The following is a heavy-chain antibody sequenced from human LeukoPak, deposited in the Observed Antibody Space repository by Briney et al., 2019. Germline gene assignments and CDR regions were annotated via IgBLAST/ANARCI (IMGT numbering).Heavy chain of an antibody. Sequence: GASVKVSCKASGYTFTNYGISWVRQAPGQGLEWMGWISAYNGNTNYAQKLQGRVTMTTDTSTSTAYMELRSLRSDDTAVYYCAREGYCRSTSCFDPWGQGTLVTVSS. D-gene: IGHD2-2*01. CDR3: AREGYCRSTSCFDP. CDR2: ISAYNGNT. CDR1: GYTFTNYG. J-gene: IGHJ5*02. V-gene: IGHV1-18*01.